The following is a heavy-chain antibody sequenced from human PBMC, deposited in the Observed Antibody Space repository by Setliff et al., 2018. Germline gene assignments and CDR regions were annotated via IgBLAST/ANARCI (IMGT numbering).Heavy chain of an antibody. CDR2: IHASGSP. J-gene: IGHJ4*02. D-gene: IGHD3-3*01. CDR1: GGSITSGSFY. Sequence: PSETLSLTCTVSGGSITSGSFYWSWIRQPAGKKREWISRIHASGSPDDDPSLEVRISISVDTSKRQFSLKLSSVTAADMAVYYCRFWSGYYKNDYWGQGTLVTVSS. CDR3: RFWSGYYKNDY. V-gene: IGHV4-61*02.